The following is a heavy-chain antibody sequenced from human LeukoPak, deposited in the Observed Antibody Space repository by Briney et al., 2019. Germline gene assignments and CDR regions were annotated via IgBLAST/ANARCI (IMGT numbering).Heavy chain of an antibody. J-gene: IGHJ6*03. V-gene: IGHV3-7*01. CDR2: IKQDGNEN. CDR3: ARVARGDYYYCYMDV. D-gene: IGHD3-10*01. CDR1: GFTSSSYW. Sequence: GGSLRLSCAASGFTSSSYWMTSVRQAPGNGLEWVSNIKQDGNENYYLDSVKGRLTISRDNAKNTLYLQMNSLRAEDTALYYCARVARGDYYYCYMDVWGKGTTVTVSS.